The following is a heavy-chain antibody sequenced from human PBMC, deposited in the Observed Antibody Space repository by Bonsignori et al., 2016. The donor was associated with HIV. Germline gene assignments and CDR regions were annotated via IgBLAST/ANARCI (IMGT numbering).Heavy chain of an antibody. D-gene: IGHD3/OR15-3a*01. CDR3: VCGHYSA. V-gene: IGHV3-7*01. CDR1: GFPFNEHW. CDR2: IKGDGTEI. J-gene: IGHJ4*02. Sequence: GESLKISCETSGFPFNEHWMNWVRQAPGKGLEWLANIKGDGTEINYVDSVKGRFTISRDNAKNSLYLQMNSLRAEDTAEYYCVCGHYSAWGQGTRVTVSS.